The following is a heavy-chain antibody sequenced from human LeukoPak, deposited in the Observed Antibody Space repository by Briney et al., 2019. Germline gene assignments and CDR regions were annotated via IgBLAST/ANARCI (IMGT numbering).Heavy chain of an antibody. CDR2: IYYSGST. D-gene: IGHD3-22*01. CDR1: GGSISSYY. J-gene: IGHJ4*02. CDR3: ASHYYDSSGYYFPLDY. Sequence: PSETLSLTCTVSGGSISSYYWSWIRQPPGKGLEWIGYIYYSGSTNYNPSLKSRVTISVDTSKNQFSLKLSSVTAADTAVYYCASHYYDSSGYYFPLDYWGQGTLVTVSS. V-gene: IGHV4-59*01.